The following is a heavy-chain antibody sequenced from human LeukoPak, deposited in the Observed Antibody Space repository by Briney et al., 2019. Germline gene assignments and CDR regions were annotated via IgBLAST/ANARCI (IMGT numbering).Heavy chain of an antibody. CDR2: SSGYNDDT. Sequence: ASVKVSCKASGYTFTNFGISWVRQAPGQGLEWIGWSSGYNDDTNHLQKFHGRLTLTIDTSTSTAYMELSSLRSDDTAVYFCARAGTDIVVVPAVKGPYYYYYMDVWGKGTTVTVSS. D-gene: IGHD2-2*01. CDR3: ARAGTDIVVVPAVKGPYYYYYMDV. CDR1: GYTFTNFG. J-gene: IGHJ6*03. V-gene: IGHV1-18*01.